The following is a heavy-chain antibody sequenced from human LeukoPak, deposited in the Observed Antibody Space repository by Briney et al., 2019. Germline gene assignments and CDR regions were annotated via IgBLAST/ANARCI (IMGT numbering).Heavy chain of an antibody. CDR1: GDTFSSFS. Sequence: GGALRLSSVASGDTFSSFSINWVRQAPGKGLEWFSSISVRSNYIYYADSVRGRFSISRDDARNSLYLQMDSLRGDDTAVYYCLRLRRKYDSSGYYYYYDYWGQGTLVTVSS. CDR2: ISVRSNYI. CDR3: LRLRRKYDSSGYYYYYDY. D-gene: IGHD3-22*01. V-gene: IGHV3-21*01. J-gene: IGHJ4*02.